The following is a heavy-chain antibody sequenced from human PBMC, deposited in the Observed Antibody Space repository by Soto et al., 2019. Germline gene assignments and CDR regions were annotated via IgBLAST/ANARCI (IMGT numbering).Heavy chain of an antibody. CDR1: GGSISSGGYF. CDR3: ARFAREENPKVGSWYYFDY. J-gene: IGHJ4*02. Sequence: QVQLQESGPGLVKPSQTLSLTCTVSGGSISSGGYFWGWVRQHPGKGLEWIGNIYYSGRTYYNPSLKSRVTISVDTSKNQFSLKLSSVTAADTAVYYCARFAREENPKVGSWYYFDYWGQGTRVTVSS. CDR2: IYYSGRT. D-gene: IGHD6-13*01. V-gene: IGHV4-31*03.